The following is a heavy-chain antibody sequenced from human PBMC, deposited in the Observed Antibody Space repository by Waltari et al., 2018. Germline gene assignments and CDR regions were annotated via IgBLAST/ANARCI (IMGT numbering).Heavy chain of an antibody. CDR3: ARGHYSSGWYEAVNY. CDR1: GGTFSNYA. J-gene: IGHJ4*02. V-gene: IGHV1-69*15. D-gene: IGHD6-19*01. CDR2: ILHIFGTA. Sequence: QVQLVQSGAEVKKPGSSLKVSCKASGGTFSNYAITWIRQAPGQGLVWMGRILHIFGTAISAQKFQGRVTMTADESTRTAYMELRSLRSEDTAVYYCARGHYSSGWYEAVNYWGQGTLVTVSS.